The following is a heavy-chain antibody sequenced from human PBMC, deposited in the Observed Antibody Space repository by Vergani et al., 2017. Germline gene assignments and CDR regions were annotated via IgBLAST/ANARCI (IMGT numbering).Heavy chain of an antibody. CDR3: AVYCTNGVCPDY. D-gene: IGHD2-8*01. V-gene: IGHV3-23*04. J-gene: IGHJ4*02. CDR2: ISGSGSST. CDR1: GFTFSSYA. Sequence: EVQLVESGGGLVQPGRSLRLSCAASGFTFSSYAMSWVRQAPGKGLEWVSTISGSGSSTYYADSVKGRFTISRDNFKNTLYLQMNSLRAEDTALYYCAVYCTNGVCPDYWGQGTLVTVSS.